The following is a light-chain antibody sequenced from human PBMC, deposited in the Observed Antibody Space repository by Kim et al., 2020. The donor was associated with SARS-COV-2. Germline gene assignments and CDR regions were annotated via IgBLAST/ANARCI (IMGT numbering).Light chain of an antibody. Sequence: GQSITISCTGTSSDVGGYNYFSWYQQHPGKAPKLMIYDVSNRPSGVSNRFSGSMSGNTASLTISGLQAEDEADYYCSSYTSSSTWVFGGGTQLTVL. CDR2: DVS. CDR1: SSDVGGYNY. J-gene: IGLJ3*02. CDR3: SSYTSSSTWV. V-gene: IGLV2-14*03.